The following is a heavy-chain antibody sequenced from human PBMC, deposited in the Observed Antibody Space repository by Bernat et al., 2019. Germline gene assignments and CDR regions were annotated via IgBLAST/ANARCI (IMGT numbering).Heavy chain of an antibody. D-gene: IGHD6-13*01. Sequence: QVQLVESGGGEVQPGGSLRLSCAASGFTFSSYGMHWVRQAPGKGLEWVAFIRYDGSNKYYADSVKGRFTISRDNSKNSLYLQMNSLRAEDTAVYYCARWGDTTRIAAAGDDAFDIWGQGTMVTVSS. V-gene: IGHV3-30*02. CDR2: IRYDGSNK. CDR1: GFTFSSYG. J-gene: IGHJ3*02. CDR3: ARWGDTTRIAAAGDDAFDI.